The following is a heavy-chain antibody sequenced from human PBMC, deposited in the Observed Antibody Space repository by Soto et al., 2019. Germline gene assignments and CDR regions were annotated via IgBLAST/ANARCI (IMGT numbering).Heavy chain of an antibody. CDR3: AKADGEQWLIPHLDN. CDR2: ISCCGGST. J-gene: IGHJ4*02. D-gene: IGHD6-19*01. CDR1: GFNFKKFA. Sequence: QPGGSLRLSCEASGFNFKKFAMGWVRQAPGEGLERVSGISCCGGSTSYADSVKGRFALARDDSKNTLSLHLNSLRFEDTARYFCAKADGEQWLIPHLDNWGQGTLVTVSS. V-gene: IGHV3-23*01.